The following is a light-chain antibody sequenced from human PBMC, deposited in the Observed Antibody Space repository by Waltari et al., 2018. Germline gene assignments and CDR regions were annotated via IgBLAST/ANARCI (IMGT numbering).Light chain of an antibody. J-gene: IGLJ3*02. CDR2: DDS. CDR3: QVWDSSNDYWM. CDR1: IISTTP. Sequence: YLLTQPPSLSVAPGQTARIPCEGNIISTTPVHWYQQMPGQAPVLVVHDDSDRPSGIPERLSGSSSGNTATLTISRVEAGDEADYYCQVWDSSNDYWMFGGGTKLTVL. V-gene: IGLV3-21*02.